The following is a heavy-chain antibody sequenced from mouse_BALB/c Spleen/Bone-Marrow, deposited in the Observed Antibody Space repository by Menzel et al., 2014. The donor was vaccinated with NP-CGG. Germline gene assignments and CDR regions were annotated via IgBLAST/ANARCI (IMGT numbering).Heavy chain of an antibody. J-gene: IGHJ4*01. V-gene: IGHV5-4*02. CDR1: GFTFSDYY. D-gene: IGHD4-1*01. CDR2: ISDDGGNT. CDR3: ARETGPRAMDY. Sequence: EVKLMESGGGLVKPGGSLKLSCAASGFTFSDYYMFWVRQTPEKRLEWVATISDDGGNTYHRDSVKGRFTISRDNAKNKLNLQMSSLKSENAATYHCARETGPRAMDYWGQGTSVTVPS.